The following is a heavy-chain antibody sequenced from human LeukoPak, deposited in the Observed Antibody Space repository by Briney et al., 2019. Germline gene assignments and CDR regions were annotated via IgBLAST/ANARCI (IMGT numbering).Heavy chain of an antibody. CDR1: GFTLSNHW. J-gene: IGHJ4*02. CDR2: INIDGSTT. V-gene: IGHV3-74*01. D-gene: IGHD3-16*01. CDR3: SRDLTWGVMGL. Sequence: GGSLRLSCTASGFTLSNHWMYWVRQTPEKGLLWLSRINIDGSTTNYADSVKGRFTISRDNAENTLYLQMNSLRADGTALYYCSRDLTWGVMGLWGQGTLVTVSS.